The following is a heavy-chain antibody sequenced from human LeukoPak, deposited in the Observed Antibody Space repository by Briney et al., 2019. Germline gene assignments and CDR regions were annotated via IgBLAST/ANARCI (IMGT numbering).Heavy chain of an antibody. D-gene: IGHD5-24*01. CDR2: IYNSGST. Sequence: PSETLSLTCTVSGGSISSYYWSWIRQPPGKGLEWIGYIYNSGSTNYNPSLKSRVTISVDTPKNQFSLKLSSVTAADTAVYYCAGSYKYAYCNYYYMDVWGKGTTVTVSS. V-gene: IGHV4-59*01. CDR3: AGSYKYAYCNYYYMDV. CDR1: GGSISSYY. J-gene: IGHJ6*03.